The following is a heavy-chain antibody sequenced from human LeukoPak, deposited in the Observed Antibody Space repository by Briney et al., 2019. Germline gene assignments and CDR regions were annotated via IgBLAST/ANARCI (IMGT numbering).Heavy chain of an antibody. J-gene: IGHJ4*02. CDR3: ANDPEAYYYDSSGYYSGYFDY. Sequence: PGGSLRLSCAASGFTFSSYAMSWVRQAPGKGLEWVSAISGSGGSTYYADSVKGRFTISRDNSKNTLYLQMNSLRAEDTAVYYCANDPEAYYYDSSGYYSGYFDYWGQGTLVTVSS. D-gene: IGHD3-22*01. V-gene: IGHV3-23*01. CDR2: ISGSGGST. CDR1: GFTFSSYA.